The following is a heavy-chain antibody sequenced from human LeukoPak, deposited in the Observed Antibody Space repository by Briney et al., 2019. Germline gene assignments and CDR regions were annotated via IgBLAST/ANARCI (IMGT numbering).Heavy chain of an antibody. CDR1: GSTFTGYF. CDR3: ASDWGLSELEYCSNTNCYMGAFDI. CDR2: FNPNSGGT. D-gene: IGHD2-2*02. Sequence: ASVELCCSASGSTFTGYFVHWLRQSPGQGLEGMRWFNPNSGGTNNAQKFQGRVTMTRDTSIGTAYMELSRLRSDDTAVYYCASDWGLSELEYCSNTNCYMGAFDIWGQGTMVTVSS. V-gene: IGHV1-2*02. J-gene: IGHJ3*02.